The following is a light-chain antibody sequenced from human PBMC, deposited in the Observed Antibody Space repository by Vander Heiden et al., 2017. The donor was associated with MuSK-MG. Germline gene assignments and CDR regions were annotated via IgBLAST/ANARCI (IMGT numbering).Light chain of an antibody. J-gene: IGKJ4*01. CDR2: TAS. Sequence: DIQMTQSPSSLSASVGDRVTITCRASQSISSSLNWYQQTPGKAPKLLISTASTLQSGVPSRFSGTGSGTDFTLSISSLQPEDFASYYCQQSYSTPLTFGGGTKVXIK. CDR1: QSISSS. CDR3: QQSYSTPLT. V-gene: IGKV1-39*01.